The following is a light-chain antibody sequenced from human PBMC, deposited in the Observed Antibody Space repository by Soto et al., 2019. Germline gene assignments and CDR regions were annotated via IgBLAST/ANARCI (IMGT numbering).Light chain of an antibody. CDR2: EGS. CDR1: SGDVGNYNL. V-gene: IGLV2-23*01. J-gene: IGLJ1*01. Sequence: SALTQPASVSGSPGQSITISCTGTSGDVGNYNLVSWYQQHPGKAPKLMIYEGSKWPSGVSNRFSGSKSGNTASLTISGLQAEDEADYYCCSYAGSSTYVFGSGTKVTVL. CDR3: CSYAGSSTYV.